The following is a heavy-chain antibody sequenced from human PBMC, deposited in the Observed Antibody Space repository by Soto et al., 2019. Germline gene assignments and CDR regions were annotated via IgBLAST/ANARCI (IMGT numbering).Heavy chain of an antibody. CDR2: IYYSGST. D-gene: IGHD2-15*01. Sequence: QVQLQESGPGLVKPSQTLSLTCTVSGGSISSGGYYWSWIRQHPGKGLEWIGYIYYSGSTYYNPSLKSRVTRSVDTSKNQFSLKLSSVTAADTAVYYCARGTVVAATPYFDYWGQGTLVTVSS. J-gene: IGHJ4*02. CDR1: GGSISSGGYY. CDR3: ARGTVVAATPYFDY. V-gene: IGHV4-31*03.